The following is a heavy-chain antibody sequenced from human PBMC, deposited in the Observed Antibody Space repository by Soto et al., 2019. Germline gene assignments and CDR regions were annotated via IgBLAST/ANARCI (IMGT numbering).Heavy chain of an antibody. CDR2: IYNSGST. V-gene: IGHV4-59*02. Sequence: SETLSLTSTVSGDSVSRYYWIWIRQPPGRGLEWIGYIYNSGSTNYNPSLKSRVTISVDTSKNHFSLTLTSVTAADTAVYYCARAPTYSYGSGTPYFFYAMDVWGQGTTVTVSS. CDR1: GDSVSRYY. J-gene: IGHJ6*02. D-gene: IGHD3-10*01. CDR3: ARAPTYSYGSGTPYFFYAMDV.